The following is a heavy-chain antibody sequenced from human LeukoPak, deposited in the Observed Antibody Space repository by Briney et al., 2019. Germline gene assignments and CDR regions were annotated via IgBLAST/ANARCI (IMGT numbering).Heavy chain of an antibody. CDR2: VSVIGCST. J-gene: IGHJ3*01. Sequence: GGSLRLSCAASGFTFSSYVMSWVRQAPGKGLEWVSGVSVIGCSTNYADSMKGRFTISRDNAKNSLHLHMNSLRAEDTAVYFCARDRYYDSTGYNNHDALDVWGQGTMVTVSS. D-gene: IGHD3-22*01. CDR1: GFTFSSYV. V-gene: IGHV3-23*01. CDR3: ARDRYYDSTGYNNHDALDV.